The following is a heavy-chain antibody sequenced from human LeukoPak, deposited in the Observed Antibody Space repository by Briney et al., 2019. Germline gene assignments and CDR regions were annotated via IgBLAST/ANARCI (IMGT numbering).Heavy chain of an antibody. Sequence: ASVKVSCKASGGTFSSYAISWVRQAPGQGLEWMGWINPNSGGTNYAQKFQGRVTMTRDTSISTAYMELSRLRSDDTAVYYCARDGLGRYCSGGSCYSGGSDYWGQGTLVTVSS. CDR2: INPNSGGT. J-gene: IGHJ4*02. CDR3: ARDGLGRYCSGGSCYSGGSDY. D-gene: IGHD2-15*01. V-gene: IGHV1-2*02. CDR1: GGTFSSYA.